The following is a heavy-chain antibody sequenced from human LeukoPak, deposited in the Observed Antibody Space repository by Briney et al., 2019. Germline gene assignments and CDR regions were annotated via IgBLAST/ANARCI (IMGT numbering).Heavy chain of an antibody. V-gene: IGHV4-59*01. CDR2: IYYSGST. Sequence: SETLSLTCTVSGGSISSYDWSWIRQPPGKGLEWIGYIYYSGSTNYNPSLKSRVTISVDTSKNQFSLKLSSVTAADTAVYYCARESTTVTTFDYWGQGTLVTVFS. D-gene: IGHD4-11*01. CDR1: GGSISSYD. J-gene: IGHJ4*02. CDR3: ARESTTVTTFDY.